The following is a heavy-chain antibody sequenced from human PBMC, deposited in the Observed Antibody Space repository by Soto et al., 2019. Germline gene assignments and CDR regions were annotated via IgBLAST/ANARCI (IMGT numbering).Heavy chain of an antibody. J-gene: IGHJ6*02. CDR2: IIPVIGTT. D-gene: IGHD3-10*01. CDR3: ARDPGLTTTITVTPGNSRGSGFGMNV. CDR1: GDPFSSFI. Sequence: QVQLVQSGAEVKKPGSSVKVACKGSGDPFSSFIISWVRQAPGQGLEWVGGIIPVIGTTPYAQKIQVSVSITADESTSTVDMEMSSLTPEDTAVYDCARDPGLTTTITVTPGNSRGSGFGMNVWGQGTTVIVSS. V-gene: IGHV1-69*01.